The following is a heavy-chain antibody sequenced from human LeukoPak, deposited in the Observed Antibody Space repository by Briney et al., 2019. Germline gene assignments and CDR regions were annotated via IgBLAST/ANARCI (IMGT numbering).Heavy chain of an antibody. CDR1: GGSFSGYY. J-gene: IGHJ4*02. D-gene: IGHD6-13*01. V-gene: IGHV4-34*01. CDR2: INHSGST. Sequence: SETLSLTCAVYGGSFSGYYWSWIRQPPGEGLEGIGEINHSGSTNYNPSLKSRVTISVDTSKNQFSLKLSSVTAADTAVYYCARDVVAAAGTWDYWGQGTLVTVSS. CDR3: ARDVVAAAGTWDY.